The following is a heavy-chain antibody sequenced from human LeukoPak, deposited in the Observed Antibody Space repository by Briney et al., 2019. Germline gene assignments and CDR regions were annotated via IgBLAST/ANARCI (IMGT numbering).Heavy chain of an antibody. V-gene: IGHV3-48*01. J-gene: IGHJ4*02. CDR2: ISHSGGAE. CDR3: ALLAVASDFDY. D-gene: IGHD6-19*01. Sequence: GGSLRLSCAASGFSFSTYSMNWVRQAPGKGLEWISYISHSGGAEHYTDSVKGRFTISRDNAKNALYLQMNSLRVEDTAVYYCALLAVASDFDYWGQGALVTVSS. CDR1: GFSFSTYS.